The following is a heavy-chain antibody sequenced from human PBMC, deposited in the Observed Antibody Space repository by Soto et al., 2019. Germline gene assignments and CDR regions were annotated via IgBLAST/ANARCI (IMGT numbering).Heavy chain of an antibody. D-gene: IGHD4-17*01. Sequence: QVQLVQSGPEVKKPGASVKVSCKASGYTFTTYGISWVRQAPGQGLEWMGWISTYNGNPNYAQKLQGRVTMTTDTTTSPAYMERRGRASDDTAGFYCAGAPFYGTSPKNALDIWGQGPWSTASS. CDR2: ISTYNGNP. J-gene: IGHJ3*02. V-gene: IGHV1-18*01. CDR3: AGAPFYGTSPKNALDI. CDR1: GYTFTTYG.